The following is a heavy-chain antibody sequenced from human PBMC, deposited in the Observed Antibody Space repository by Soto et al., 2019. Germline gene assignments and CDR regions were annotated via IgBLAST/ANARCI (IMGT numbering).Heavy chain of an antibody. J-gene: IGHJ6*02. CDR3: ASHSSLRGYCISTSCYGYYYGMDV. CDR2: VIPIFGTA. Sequence: QVQLVQSGAEVKKPGSSVKVSCKASGGTFSSYAISWVRQAPGQGLEGMGGVIPIFGTADYAQKFQGRVTITADESTSTAYMELSSLRSEDTAVYYCASHSSLRGYCISTSCYGYYYGMDVWGQGTTVTVSS. D-gene: IGHD2-2*01. CDR1: GGTFSSYA. V-gene: IGHV1-69*12.